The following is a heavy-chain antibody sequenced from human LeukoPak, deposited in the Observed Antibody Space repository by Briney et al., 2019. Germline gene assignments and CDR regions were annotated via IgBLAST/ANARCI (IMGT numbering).Heavy chain of an antibody. V-gene: IGHV3-48*03. CDR2: ISTSGNTI. Sequence: GGSLRLSCAASGFTFSNYEMYWVRQAPGKGLEWVSYISTSGNTIYYADSVKGRFTISRDNAKNSLYLRMNSLRAEDTAVYYCARDGVPWNIGDYDAFDIWGQGTMVTVSS. J-gene: IGHJ3*02. CDR1: GFTFSNYE. D-gene: IGHD4-17*01. CDR3: ARDGVPWNIGDYDAFDI.